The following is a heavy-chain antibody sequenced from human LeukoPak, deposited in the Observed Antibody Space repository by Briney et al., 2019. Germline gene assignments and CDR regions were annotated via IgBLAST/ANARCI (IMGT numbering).Heavy chain of an antibody. CDR3: ARGHTILAY. D-gene: IGHD3-3*01. CDR2: IKQDGSEK. CDR1: GLIFSNYS. V-gene: IGHV3-7*01. J-gene: IGHJ4*02. Sequence: PGGSLRLSCAASGLIFSNYSMSWFRQAPGKGLEWVANIKQDGSEKYYVDSVKVRFTISRDNAKNSLYLQMDSLRAEDTAVYYCARGHTILAYWGQGTLVTVSS.